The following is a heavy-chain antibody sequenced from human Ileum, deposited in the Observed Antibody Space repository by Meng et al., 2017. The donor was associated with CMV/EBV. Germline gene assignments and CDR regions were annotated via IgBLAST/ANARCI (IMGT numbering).Heavy chain of an antibody. CDR2: MYHGGRT. J-gene: IGHJ4*02. Sequence: SGGFLYATNYDWAWIRQPPGKGLEWIGTMYHGGRTYYNPSLMSRVTISVDTSNNQFSLKLRSVTAADTAIYYCARDRDDNWGNFDSWGQGALVTVSS. D-gene: IGHD7-27*01. V-gene: IGHV4-39*07. CDR1: GGFLYATNYD. CDR3: ARDRDDNWGNFDS.